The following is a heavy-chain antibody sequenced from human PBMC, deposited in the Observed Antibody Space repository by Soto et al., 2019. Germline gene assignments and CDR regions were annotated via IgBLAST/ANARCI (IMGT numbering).Heavy chain of an antibody. D-gene: IGHD3-10*01. CDR3: ARAKWDYYGSGSPEY. J-gene: IGHJ4*02. V-gene: IGHV3-33*01. Sequence: QVQLVESGGGVVQFGRSLRLSCAASGFTFSSYGMHWVRQAPGKGLEWVAVIWYDGSNKYYADSVKGRVTISRDNFKNALYLRMNSLRAEDTAVYYCARAKWDYYGSGSPEYWGQGTLVTVSS. CDR1: GFTFSSYG. CDR2: IWYDGSNK.